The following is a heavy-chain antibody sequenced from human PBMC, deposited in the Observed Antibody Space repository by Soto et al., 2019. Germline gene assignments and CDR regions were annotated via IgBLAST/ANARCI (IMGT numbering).Heavy chain of an antibody. CDR1: GFTFSNYR. Sequence: PGGSLRLSCATSGFTFSNYRMHWVRQAPGKGPVWVSRISSDATSINYADSVKGRFTISRDNAKYTLYLQMNSLRAEDTAVYYCARNYYDTSGYYYYFEYWGQGTLVTVSS. CDR3: ARNYYDTSGYYYYFEY. J-gene: IGHJ4*02. V-gene: IGHV3-74*01. D-gene: IGHD3-22*01. CDR2: ISSDATSI.